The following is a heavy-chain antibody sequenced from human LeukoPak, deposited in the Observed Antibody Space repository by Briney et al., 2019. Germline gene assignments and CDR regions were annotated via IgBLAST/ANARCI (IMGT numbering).Heavy chain of an antibody. Sequence: GGSLRLSCAASGFTVSSNYMSWVRQAPGEGLEWVSVIYSGGSTYYADSVKGRFTISRDNSKNTLYLQMNSLRAEDTAVYYCARDRYGGSSGYFDYWGQGTLVTVSS. CDR2: IYSGGST. D-gene: IGHD1-26*01. V-gene: IGHV3-66*01. J-gene: IGHJ4*02. CDR3: ARDRYGGSSGYFDY. CDR1: GFTVSSNY.